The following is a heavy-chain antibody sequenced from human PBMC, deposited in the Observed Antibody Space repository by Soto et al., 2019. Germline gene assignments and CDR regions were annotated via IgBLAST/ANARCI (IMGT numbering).Heavy chain of an antibody. Sequence: ASVKVSCKASGYSFTDYHIHWVRQAPGQGLEWLGRINPKSGGTSTAQKFQGWVTMTTDTSISTASMELTRLTSDDTAIYYCARGDSKDCSNGVCSFFYTHDTDFWGQGTTVTVSS. CDR3: ARGDSKDCSNGVCSFFYTHDTDF. V-gene: IGHV1-2*04. CDR1: GYSFTDYH. CDR2: INPKSGGT. D-gene: IGHD2-8*01. J-gene: IGHJ6*02.